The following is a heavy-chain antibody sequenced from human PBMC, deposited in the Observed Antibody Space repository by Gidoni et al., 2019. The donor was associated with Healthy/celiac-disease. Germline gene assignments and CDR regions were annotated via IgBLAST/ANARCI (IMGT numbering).Heavy chain of an antibody. Sequence: QVQLVESGGGVVQPGRSLRLPCAASGFTFSSYGRHWVRQAPGKGLEWVAVISDDGSNKYYADSVKGRFTISRDNSKNTLYLQMNSLRAEDTAVYYCAKEGPVNLVCDYWGQGTLVTVSS. CDR1: GFTFSSYG. CDR2: ISDDGSNK. V-gene: IGHV3-30*18. CDR3: AKEGPVNLVCDY. J-gene: IGHJ4*02.